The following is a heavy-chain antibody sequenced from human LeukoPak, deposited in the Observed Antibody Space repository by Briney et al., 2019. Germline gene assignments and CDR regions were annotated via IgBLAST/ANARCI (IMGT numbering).Heavy chain of an antibody. CDR1: RFTFSSYS. V-gene: IGHV3-21*01. CDR2: ISSSSSYI. D-gene: IGHD3-3*01. Sequence: GGSLRLSWAAARFTFSSYSMNWVRQAPGKGLEWVSSISSSSSYIYYADSEKGRFTISRDNAKNSLYLQMNSLRAEDTAVYYCARSPSPNYDFWSGHNWFDPWGQGTLVTVSS. CDR3: ARSPSPNYDFWSGHNWFDP. J-gene: IGHJ5*02.